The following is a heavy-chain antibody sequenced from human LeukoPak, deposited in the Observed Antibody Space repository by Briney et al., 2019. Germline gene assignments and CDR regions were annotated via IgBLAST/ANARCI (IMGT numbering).Heavy chain of an antibody. CDR2: ISSSSRYI. CDR3: ARATIGAFDI. D-gene: IGHD3-10*01. Sequence: PGGSLRLSCAASGFTFSTYSMNWVRQAPGKGLEWVSSISSSSRYIYYADSVKGRFTISRDNAKNSLYLQMNSLRAEDTAVYYCARATIGAFDIWGQGTMVTVSS. CDR1: GFTFSTYS. J-gene: IGHJ3*02. V-gene: IGHV3-21*01.